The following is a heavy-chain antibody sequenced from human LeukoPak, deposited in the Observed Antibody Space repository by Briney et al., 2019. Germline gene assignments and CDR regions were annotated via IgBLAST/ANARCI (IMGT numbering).Heavy chain of an antibody. CDR1: GFTFSSYE. CDR3: ARERGYDSWSGSRVLFDH. D-gene: IGHD3-3*01. V-gene: IGHV3-48*03. Sequence: GGSLRLSCAASGFTFSSYEMNWVRQAPGKGLEWVSYISGSSSTIYYADSVKRRFSISRDNAKNSLYLQMNSLRAEDTAVYYCARERGYDSWSGSRVLFDHWGQGTLVTVSS. CDR2: ISGSSSTI. J-gene: IGHJ4*02.